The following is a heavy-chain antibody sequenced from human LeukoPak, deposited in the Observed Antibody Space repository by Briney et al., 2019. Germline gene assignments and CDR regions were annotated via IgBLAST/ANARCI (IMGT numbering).Heavy chain of an antibody. J-gene: IGHJ6*02. CDR1: GGSISSDDYY. V-gene: IGHV4-30-4*01. CDR3: ARATTVTTNYYGMDV. D-gene: IGHD4-17*01. Sequence: SGTLSLTCTVSGGSISSDDYYWSWVRQPPGKGLEWIGYIYYSGTTYYNPSLKSRVIISVDTSKNQFSLKLSSVTAADTAVYYCARATTVTTNYYGMDVWGQGTTVTVSS. CDR2: IYYSGTT.